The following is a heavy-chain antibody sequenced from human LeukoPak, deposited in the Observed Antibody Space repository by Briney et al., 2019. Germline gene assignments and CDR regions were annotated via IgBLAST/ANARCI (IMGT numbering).Heavy chain of an antibody. V-gene: IGHV4-34*01. J-gene: IGHJ5*02. Sequence: PSETLSLTCAVYGGSFSGYYWSWIRQPPGKGLEWIGEINHSGSTNYNPSLKGRVTISVDTSKNQFSLKLSSVTAADTAVYYCARVGEYYDILTGYYTLNWFDPWGQGTLVTVFS. D-gene: IGHD3-9*01. CDR3: ARVGEYYDILTGYYTLNWFDP. CDR2: INHSGST. CDR1: GGSFSGYY.